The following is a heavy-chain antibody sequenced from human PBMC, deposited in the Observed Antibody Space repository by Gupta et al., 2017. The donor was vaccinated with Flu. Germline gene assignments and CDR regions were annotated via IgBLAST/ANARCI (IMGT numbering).Heavy chain of an antibody. D-gene: IGHD6-13*01. CDR3: AGGEQQLVTDS. Sequence: VQLLESGPGLVRPSGTLSLTCTVSGSSITDYYWNCIRQSAGEGLEWIVRVYATGTASYNPSLKSRGSMSADTSKNPRSLGLIAVTAADTAVYYCAGGEQQLVTDSWGQGTRVTVSS. J-gene: IGHJ4*02. V-gene: IGHV4-4*07. CDR1: GSSITDYY. CDR2: VYATGTA.